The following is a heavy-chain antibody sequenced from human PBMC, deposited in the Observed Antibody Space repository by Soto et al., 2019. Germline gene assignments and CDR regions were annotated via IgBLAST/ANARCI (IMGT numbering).Heavy chain of an antibody. CDR2: IYWDDDK. Sequence: QITLKESGPTLVRPTQTLTLTCTFSGFSLSTTGVGVGWIRQPPGKALEWLALIYWDDDKRYSPSLKSRLTITKDTSKNEVILTMTHMDPVDTATYYCAQSLRDYGLGRERANYFDPGGQGTLVTVSS. D-gene: IGHD3-10*01. CDR3: AQSLRDYGLGRERANYFDP. J-gene: IGHJ5*02. V-gene: IGHV2-5*02. CDR1: GFSLSTTGVG.